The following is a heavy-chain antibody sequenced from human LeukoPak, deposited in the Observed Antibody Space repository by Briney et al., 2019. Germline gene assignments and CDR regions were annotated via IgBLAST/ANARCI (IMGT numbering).Heavy chain of an antibody. Sequence: QPGGSLRLSCAASGFTFSSYGMHWVRQAPGKGLEWVAFIRYDGSNKYYADSVKGRFTISRDNSKNTLYLQMNSLRAEDTAVYYCAKFSSGVGGPLVWATVTPLFDYWGQGTLVTVSS. V-gene: IGHV3-30*02. CDR2: IRYDGSNK. CDR3: AKFSSGVGGPLVWATVTPLFDY. D-gene: IGHD4-11*01. J-gene: IGHJ4*02. CDR1: GFTFSSYG.